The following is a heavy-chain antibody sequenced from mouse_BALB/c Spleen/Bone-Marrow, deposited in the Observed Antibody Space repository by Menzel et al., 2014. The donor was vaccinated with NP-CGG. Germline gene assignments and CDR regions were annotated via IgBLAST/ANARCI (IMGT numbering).Heavy chain of an antibody. D-gene: IGHD1-1*01. CDR3: TRSPITTVVAETMDC. J-gene: IGHJ4*01. CDR1: GYTFTSYW. V-gene: IGHV1S22*01. CDR2: IYPFSGSS. Sequence: LQQSGSELVRPGTSVKLSCKASGYTFTSYWMHWVKQRPGQGLEWIGNIYPFSGSSNYDEKFKSKATLTVDTSSSTAYMQLSSLTSEDPAVYYCTRSPITTVVAETMDCWGQGTSVTVSS.